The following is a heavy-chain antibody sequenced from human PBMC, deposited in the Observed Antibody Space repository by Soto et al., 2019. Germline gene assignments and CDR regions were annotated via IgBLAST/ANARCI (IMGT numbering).Heavy chain of an antibody. CDR2: MNPNSGNT. CDR3: ATGYSSGWYGDWFDP. D-gene: IGHD6-19*01. CDR1: GYTFTSYD. V-gene: IGHV1-8*01. Sequence: GASVKVSCKASGYTFTSYDINWVRQATGQGLEWMGWMNPNSGNTGYAQKFQGRVTMTRNTSISTAYMELSSLRSEDTAVYYCATGYSSGWYGDWFDPWGQGTLDTVSS. J-gene: IGHJ5*02.